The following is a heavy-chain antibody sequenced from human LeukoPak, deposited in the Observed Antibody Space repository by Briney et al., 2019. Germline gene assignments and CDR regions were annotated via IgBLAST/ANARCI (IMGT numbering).Heavy chain of an antibody. CDR1: GFTFSSYG. Sequence: GGSLRLSCAASGFTFSSYGMHWVRQAPGKGLEWVAFIRYDGSNKYYADSVRGRFTISRDNSKNTLYLQMNSLRAEDTAVYYCAKDPASYYYDSSGYYYGGWGQGTLVTVSS. CDR3: AKDPASYYYDSSGYYYGG. CDR2: IRYDGSNK. V-gene: IGHV3-30*02. J-gene: IGHJ4*02. D-gene: IGHD3-22*01.